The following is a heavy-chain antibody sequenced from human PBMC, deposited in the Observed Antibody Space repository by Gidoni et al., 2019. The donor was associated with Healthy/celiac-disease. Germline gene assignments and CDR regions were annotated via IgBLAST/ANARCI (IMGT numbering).Heavy chain of an antibody. Sequence: EVQLVESGGGLVQPGRSLRLSCTASGFTFGDYAMSWVRQAPGKGLEWVGFIRSKAYGGTTEYAASVKGRFTISRDDSKSIAYLQMNSLKTEDTAVYYCTRDRVGDIVVVPAVIAEYYFDYWGQGTLVTVSS. V-gene: IGHV3-49*04. CDR2: IRSKAYGGTT. J-gene: IGHJ4*02. CDR1: GFTFGDYA. CDR3: TRDRVGDIVVVPAVIAEYYFDY. D-gene: IGHD2-2*01.